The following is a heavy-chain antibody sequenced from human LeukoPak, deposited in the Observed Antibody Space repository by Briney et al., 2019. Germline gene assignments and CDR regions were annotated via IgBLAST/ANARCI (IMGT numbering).Heavy chain of an antibody. V-gene: IGHV3-23*01. CDR2: MSGSGGST. CDR1: GFTFSSYD. Sequence: PGGSLRLSCAASGFTFSSYDMSWVRQSTGKGLEWVSGMSGSGGSTYYADSVKGRFTISRDNSKNTLYLQMNTLRAEDTAVYYCARDTEYARAAVGSWGQGTLVSVSS. CDR3: ARDTEYARAAVGS. J-gene: IGHJ5*02. D-gene: IGHD6-13*01.